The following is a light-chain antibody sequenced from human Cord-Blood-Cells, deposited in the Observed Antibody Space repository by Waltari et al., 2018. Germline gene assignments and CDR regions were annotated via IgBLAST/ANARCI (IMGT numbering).Light chain of an antibody. J-gene: IGLJ1*01. CDR2: DVN. V-gene: IGLV2-14*01. Sequence: QSALTQPASVSGSPGQSITISCTGTSSDVGAYNYVSLYQQHPGKAPKLMIYDVNKRPSGVSNRFSGSKSGNTASLTISGLQAEDEADYYCSSYTSSSTYVFGTGTKVTVL. CDR1: SSDVGAYNY. CDR3: SSYTSSSTYV.